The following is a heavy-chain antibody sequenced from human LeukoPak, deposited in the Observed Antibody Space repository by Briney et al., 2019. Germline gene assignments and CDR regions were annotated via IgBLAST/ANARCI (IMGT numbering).Heavy chain of an antibody. V-gene: IGHV1-18*01. CDR1: GYSFSTYG. CDR2: ISGKNGKI. CDR3: ARDCSSESCQLPF. J-gene: IGHJ3*01. D-gene: IGHD2-15*01. Sequence: ASVKVSCKASGYSFSTYGISWLRQAPGQGLERMGWISGKNGKINYAQKLQGRVTLTTDASTSTAYMELTSLRSDDTAVYYCARDCSSESCQLPFWGQGTMVTVSS.